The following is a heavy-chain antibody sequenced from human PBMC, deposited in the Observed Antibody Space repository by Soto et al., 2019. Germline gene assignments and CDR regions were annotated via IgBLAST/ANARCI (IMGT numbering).Heavy chain of an antibody. D-gene: IGHD3-10*01. CDR1: GYTFTKYG. CDR2: ISAYNGNT. J-gene: IGHJ5*02. Sequence: ASVKVSCKASGYTFTKYGIRWVRQAPGQGLEWMGWISAYNGNTKYAQKLQGRVTMTTDTSTSTAYMELRSLRSDDTAVYYCARGVGSGSYYNQYNWFDPWGQGTLVTVSS. CDR3: ARGVGSGSYYNQYNWFDP. V-gene: IGHV1-18*01.